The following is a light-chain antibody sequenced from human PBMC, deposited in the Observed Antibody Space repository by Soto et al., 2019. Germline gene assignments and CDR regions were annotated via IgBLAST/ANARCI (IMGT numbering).Light chain of an antibody. CDR3: QQYDNSPPWT. CDR1: QSVSSNS. J-gene: IGKJ1*01. V-gene: IGKV3-20*01. CDR2: GAS. Sequence: EIVLTQSPGTLSLSPGERVTLSCRASQSVSSNSLAWYQQKPGQAPRLLISGASNRATGIPDRFSGSGSGTDCTLTISRLEPADFAVYYCQQYDNSPPWTFGQWTMVEIK.